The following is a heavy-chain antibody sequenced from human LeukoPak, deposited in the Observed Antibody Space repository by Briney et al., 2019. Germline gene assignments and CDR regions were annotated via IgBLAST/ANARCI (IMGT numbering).Heavy chain of an antibody. J-gene: IGHJ6*02. CDR1: GFTFSSYA. D-gene: IGHD2-2*01. CDR3: AREIVVVPAAHVYYYYGMDV. V-gene: IGHV3-30-3*01. CDR2: ISYDGSNK. Sequence: GGSLRLSCAASGFTFSSYAMHWVRQAPGKGLEWVAVISYDGSNKYYADSVKGRFTISRDNSKNTLYLQMNSLRAEDTAVYYCAREIVVVPAAHVYYYYGMDVWGQGTTVTVSS.